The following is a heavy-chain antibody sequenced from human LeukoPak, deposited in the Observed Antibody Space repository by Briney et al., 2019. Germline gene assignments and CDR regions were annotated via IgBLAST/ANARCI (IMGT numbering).Heavy chain of an antibody. Sequence: PGGSLRLSCAASGFTVSSNYMSWVRQAPGKGLEWVSAISGSGGSTYYADSVKGRFTISRDNSKNTLYLQMNSLRAEDTAVYYCAKAEGGGYYYYYYMDVWGKGTTVTISS. V-gene: IGHV3-23*01. CDR1: GFTVSSNY. CDR3: AKAEGGGYYYYYYMDV. D-gene: IGHD4-23*01. J-gene: IGHJ6*03. CDR2: ISGSGGST.